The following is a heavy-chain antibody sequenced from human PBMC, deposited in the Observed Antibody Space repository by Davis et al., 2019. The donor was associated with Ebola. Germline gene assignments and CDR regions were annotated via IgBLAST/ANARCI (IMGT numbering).Heavy chain of an antibody. V-gene: IGHV3-11*06. J-gene: IGHJ4*02. CDR1: GFTFSDHY. CDR2: ISGTSSYI. CDR3: ARDDPTYYYDSSGYYSLPSDFDY. Sequence: GESLKISCAGSGFTFSDHYMSWIRQAPGKGLEWVSYISGTSSYIFYADSVRGRFTISRDNAKNSLYLQMNSLRAEDTAVYYCARDDPTYYYDSSGYYSLPSDFDYWGQGTLVTVSS. D-gene: IGHD3-22*01.